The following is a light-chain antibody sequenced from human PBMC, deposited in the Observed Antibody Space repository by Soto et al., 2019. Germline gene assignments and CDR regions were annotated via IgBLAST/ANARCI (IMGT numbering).Light chain of an antibody. Sequence: EIVLSHSPGTLSLSPGERATLSCRASQSVSSSYLAWYQQKPGQAPRLLIYGASSRATGIPDRFSGSGSGTDFILTISRLEPEDFAVYYCQQYGSSPRTWTFGQGTKVDIK. CDR3: QQYGSSPRTWT. V-gene: IGKV3-20*01. J-gene: IGKJ1*01. CDR2: GAS. CDR1: QSVSSSY.